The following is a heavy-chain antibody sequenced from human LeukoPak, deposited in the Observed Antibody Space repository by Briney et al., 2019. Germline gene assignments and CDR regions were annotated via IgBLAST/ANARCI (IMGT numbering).Heavy chain of an antibody. D-gene: IGHD5-18*01. CDR2: IYTIGST. V-gene: IGHV4-4*07. Sequence: SETLSLTCTVSGCSISSYYWSWIRQPAGKGLEWIGRIYTIGSTNYNPSLKSRATISIAKSTNQFSLKLSSVTAADTAVYYCARGNSYGYYFDYWGQGTLVTVSS. CDR3: ARGNSYGYYFDY. J-gene: IGHJ4*02. CDR1: GCSISSYY.